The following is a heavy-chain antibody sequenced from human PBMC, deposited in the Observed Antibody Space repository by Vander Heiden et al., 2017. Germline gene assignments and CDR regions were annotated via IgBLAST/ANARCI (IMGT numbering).Heavy chain of an antibody. V-gene: IGHV1-8*01. CDR3: ARVARFAGSYYNYFDT. CDR2: MDPKTGET. Sequence: QGQVVQSGAEVKKPGASVRVSCKASGYTFTTYATNWVRQASGQGLEWMGWMDPKTGETGYAQRFQGRVTMTRNISRSTAYMELSGLRSEDTAVYFCARVARFAGSYYNYFDTWGQGSLVTVSS. J-gene: IGHJ4*02. CDR1: GYTFTTYA. D-gene: IGHD1-26*01.